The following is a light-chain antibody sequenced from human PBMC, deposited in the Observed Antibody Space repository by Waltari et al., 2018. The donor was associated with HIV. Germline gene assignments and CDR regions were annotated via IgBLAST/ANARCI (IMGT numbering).Light chain of an antibody. CDR2: EVT. V-gene: IGLV2-14*01. Sequence: QPALTQPASVSGSAGRSSTISCIGTNSDVGGYNYGSWYQQHPGKAPKLLISEVTNRPSGISNRFSGSKSGNTASLTISGLQAEDEADYYCSSYTTTSTVVFGGGTKLTVL. CDR3: SSYTTTSTVV. CDR1: NSDVGGYNY. J-gene: IGLJ2*01.